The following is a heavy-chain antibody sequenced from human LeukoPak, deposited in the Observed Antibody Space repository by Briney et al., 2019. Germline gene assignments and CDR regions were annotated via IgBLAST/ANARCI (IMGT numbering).Heavy chain of an antibody. J-gene: IGHJ5*02. CDR1: RVATCSIG. CDR2: IWYDASDR. CDR3: VRGVCVSRFDYFDL. Sequence: PGRSLTLSSAASRVATCSIGMMRGGQAPGKGLEWVAVIWYDASDRYYADSVKGRFTISRDNSKKTLYQQMNSLRDDDACVCECVRGVCVSRFDYFDLWGQGTLVGVSS. V-gene: IGHV3-33*01. D-gene: IGHD2-8*01.